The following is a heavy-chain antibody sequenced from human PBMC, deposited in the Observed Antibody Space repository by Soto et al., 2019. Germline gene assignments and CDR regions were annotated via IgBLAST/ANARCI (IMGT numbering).Heavy chain of an antibody. CDR1: GFTFRNYA. D-gene: IGHD2-15*01. Sequence: QVQLVKSGGGVVQPGRSLRLSCAASGFTFRNYAMHWVRQAPGKGLECVAVIAYDGSNKFYRDYVKGRFTISRDNSQNTLYLQINSLRYEDTAVYYCARGDREDIAVVVGARPGEYGVDVWGQGTTVTVSS. CDR2: IAYDGSNK. CDR3: ARGDREDIAVVVGARPGEYGVDV. V-gene: IGHV3-30-3*01. J-gene: IGHJ6*02.